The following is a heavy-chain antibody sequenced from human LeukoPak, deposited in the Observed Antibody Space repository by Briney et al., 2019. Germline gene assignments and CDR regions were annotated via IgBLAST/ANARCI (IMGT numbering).Heavy chain of an antibody. CDR1: GYTFTGYY. CDR3: ARDPGEVVVPAAKSGYYYYMDV. J-gene: IGHJ6*03. V-gene: IGHV1-18*04. Sequence: GASVKVSFKSSGYTFTGYYMHWVRQPPGQGLEWMGWISAYNGNTNYAHELQGRVTMTTDTSTSTAYMELRSLRSDDTAVYYCARDPGEVVVPAAKSGYYYYMDVWGKGTTVTVSS. D-gene: IGHD2-2*01. CDR2: ISAYNGNT.